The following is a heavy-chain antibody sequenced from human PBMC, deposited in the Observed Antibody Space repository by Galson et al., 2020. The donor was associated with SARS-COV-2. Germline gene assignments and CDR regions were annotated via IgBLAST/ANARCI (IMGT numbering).Heavy chain of an antibody. CDR1: GGSFSGYY. CDR2: INHSGST. V-gene: IGHV4-34*01. J-gene: IGHJ5*02. D-gene: IGHD2-15*01. CDR3: ARAGILSPPFDP. Sequence: SETLSLTCAVYGGSFSGYYWSWIRQPPGKGLEWIGEINHSGSTNYNPSLKSRVTISVDTSKNQFSLKLSSVTAADTAVYYCARAGILSPPFDPWGQGTLVTVSS.